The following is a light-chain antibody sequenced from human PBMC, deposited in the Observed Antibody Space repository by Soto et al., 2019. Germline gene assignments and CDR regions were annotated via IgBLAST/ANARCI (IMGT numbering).Light chain of an antibody. V-gene: IGLV4-69*01. Sequence: QLVLTQSPSASASLGASVKLTCTLSSGHSNYAIAWHQQQSEKGPRYLMKLNSDGSHSKGDGIXDRFSGSSSGAERYLTXXSLXXXDXXDYYCQTWGSGIVVFGGGTKLTVL. CDR1: SGHSNYA. CDR2: LNSDGSH. CDR3: QTWGSGIVV. J-gene: IGLJ2*01.